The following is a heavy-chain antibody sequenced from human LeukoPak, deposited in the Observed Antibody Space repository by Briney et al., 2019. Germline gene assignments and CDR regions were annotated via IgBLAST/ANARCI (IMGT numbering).Heavy chain of an antibody. CDR1: GYTFTSYG. CDR3: ARGLRENLAWLTAFSAFDI. D-gene: IGHD6-19*01. CDR2: ISAYNGNT. Sequence: ASVMVSCKTSGYTFTSYGISWVRQAPGQGLEWMGWISAYNGNTNYAQKVQGRDTMTTDTSTSTAYMELRSLRSDDTAVYYCARGLRENLAWLTAFSAFDIWGQGTMVTVSS. V-gene: IGHV1-18*01. J-gene: IGHJ3*02.